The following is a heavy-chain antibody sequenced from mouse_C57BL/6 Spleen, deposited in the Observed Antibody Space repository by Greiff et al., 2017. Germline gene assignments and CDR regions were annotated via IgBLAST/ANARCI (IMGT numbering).Heavy chain of an antibody. Sequence: QVQLQQSGAELVRPGTSVKVSCKASGYAFTNYLIEWVKQRPGQGLEWIGVINPGSGGTNYNEKFKGKATLTADKSSSTAYMQLSSLTSEDSAVYFCARERVGHYFDYWGQGTTRTVSS. J-gene: IGHJ2*01. V-gene: IGHV1-54*01. CDR2: INPGSGGT. CDR1: GYAFTNYL. D-gene: IGHD1-1*02. CDR3: ARERVGHYFDY.